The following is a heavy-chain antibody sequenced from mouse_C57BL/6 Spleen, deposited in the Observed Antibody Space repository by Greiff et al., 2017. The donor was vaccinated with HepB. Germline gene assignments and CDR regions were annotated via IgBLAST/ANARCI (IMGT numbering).Heavy chain of an antibody. CDR2: IYPSDSET. CDR3: ARKGEYGIDMDY. J-gene: IGHJ2*01. D-gene: IGHD1-1*01. CDR1: GYTFTSYW. Sequence: QVQLQQPGAELVRPGSSVKLSCKASGYTFTSYWMDWVKQRPGQGLEWIGNIYPSDSETHYNQKFKDKATLTVDKSSSTAYMQLSSLTSEDSAVYYCARKGEYGIDMDYWGQGTTLTVSS. V-gene: IGHV1-61*01.